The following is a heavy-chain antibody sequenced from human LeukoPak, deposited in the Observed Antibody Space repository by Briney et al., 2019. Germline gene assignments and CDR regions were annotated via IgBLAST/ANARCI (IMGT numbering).Heavy chain of an antibody. CDR1: GYTFTSYG. D-gene: IGHD5-12*01. J-gene: IGHJ4*02. CDR2: ISAYNGNT. CDR3: AREYYSGYDSYYFDY. Sequence: ASVKVSCKASGYTFTSYGISWVRQAPGQGLECMGWISAYNGNTNYAQKLQGRVTMTTDTSTSTAYMELRSLRSDDTAVYYCAREYYSGYDSYYFDYWGQGTLVTVSS. V-gene: IGHV1-18*01.